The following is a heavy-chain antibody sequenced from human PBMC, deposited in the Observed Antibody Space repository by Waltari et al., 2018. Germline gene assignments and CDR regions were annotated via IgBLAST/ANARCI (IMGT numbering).Heavy chain of an antibody. J-gene: IGHJ4*02. Sequence: QVQLVQSGAEVKKPGASVKVSCKASGYTFTRYGISWVRQAPGQGLEWMGWISAYNGNTNYAQKLQGRVTMTTDTSTSTAYMELRSLRSDDTAVYYCASPHYYYDSSGYYYEDYWGQGTLVTVSS. CDR3: ASPHYYYDSSGYYYEDY. CDR2: ISAYNGNT. CDR1: GYTFTRYG. D-gene: IGHD3-22*01. V-gene: IGHV1-18*01.